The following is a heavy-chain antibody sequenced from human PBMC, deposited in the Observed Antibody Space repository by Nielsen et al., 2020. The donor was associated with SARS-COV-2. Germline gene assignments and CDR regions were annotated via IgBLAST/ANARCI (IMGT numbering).Heavy chain of an antibody. CDR2: IYYSGST. D-gene: IGHD6-13*01. V-gene: IGHV4-30-4*01. CDR3: ARDSQAAAGPENYFDY. CDR1: GGPISSGDYY. Sequence: SETLSLTCTVSGGPISSGDYYWSWIRQPPGKGLEWIGYIYYSGSTYYNPSLKSRVTISVDTSKNQFSLKLSSVTAADTAVYYCARDSQAAAGPENYFDYWGQGTLVTVSS. J-gene: IGHJ4*02.